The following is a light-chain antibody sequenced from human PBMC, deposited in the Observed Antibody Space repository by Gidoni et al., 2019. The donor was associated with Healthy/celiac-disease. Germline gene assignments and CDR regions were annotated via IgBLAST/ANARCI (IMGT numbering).Light chain of an antibody. J-gene: IGKJ4*01. V-gene: IGKV3-11*01. Sequence: EIVLTQSPATLSLSPGESATLSCRASQSVSSYLAWYQQKPGQAPRLLIYDASNRATGIPARFSGSGSGTDFTLTISSLEPEDFAVYYCQQGSDWPLTFGGGTKVEI. CDR2: DAS. CDR1: QSVSSY. CDR3: QQGSDWPLT.